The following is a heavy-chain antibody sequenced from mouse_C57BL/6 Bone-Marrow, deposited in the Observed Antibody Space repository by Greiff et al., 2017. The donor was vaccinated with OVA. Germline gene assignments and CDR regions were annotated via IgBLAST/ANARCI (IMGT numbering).Heavy chain of an antibody. CDR1: GYTFTSYW. V-gene: IGHV1-52*01. J-gene: IGHJ1*03. CDR2: IDPSDSET. Sequence: QVQLQQPGAELVRPGSSVKLSCKASGYTFTSYWMHWVKQRPIQGLEWIGNIDPSDSETHYNQKFKDKATLTVDKSSSTAYMQLSSLTSEDSAVYYCAIERDYYGGSYPDLHWYFDVWGTGTTVTVSS. D-gene: IGHD1-1*01. CDR3: AIERDYYGGSYPDLHWYFDV.